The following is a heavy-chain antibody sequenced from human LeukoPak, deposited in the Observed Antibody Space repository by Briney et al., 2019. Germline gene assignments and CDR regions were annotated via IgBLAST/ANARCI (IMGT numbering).Heavy chain of an antibody. D-gene: IGHD3-22*01. CDR1: GGSFSGYY. V-gene: IGHV4-34*01. Sequence: PSGTLSLTCAVYGGSFSGYYWSWIRQPPGKGLEWIGEINHSGSTNYNPSLKSRVTISVDTSKNQFSLKLNSVTAADTAVYYCAGGGDSGGYYYPMFDYWGQGTLVTVSS. CDR2: INHSGST. CDR3: AGGGDSGGYYYPMFDY. J-gene: IGHJ4*02.